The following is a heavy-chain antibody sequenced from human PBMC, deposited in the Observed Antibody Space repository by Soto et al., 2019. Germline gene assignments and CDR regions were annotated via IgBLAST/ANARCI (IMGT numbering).Heavy chain of an antibody. J-gene: IGHJ4*02. CDR1: GFTFSSYG. V-gene: IGHV3-33*01. Sequence: GSLRLSCAASGFTFSSYGMHWVRQAPGKGLEWVAVIWYDGSNKYYADSVKGRFTISRDNSKNTLYLQMNSLRAEDTAVYYCARDLNYYDSSGYYYSFDYWGQGTLVTVSS. D-gene: IGHD3-22*01. CDR3: ARDLNYYDSSGYYYSFDY. CDR2: IWYDGSNK.